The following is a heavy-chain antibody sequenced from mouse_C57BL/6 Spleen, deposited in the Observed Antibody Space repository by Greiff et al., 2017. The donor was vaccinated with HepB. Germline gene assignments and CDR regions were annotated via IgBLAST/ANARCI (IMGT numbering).Heavy chain of an antibody. D-gene: IGHD2-4*01. V-gene: IGHV1-72*01. J-gene: IGHJ3*01. CDR3: ARSRDYDETWFAY. CDR1: GYTFTSYW. CDR2: IDPNSGGT. Sequence: QVQLQQPGAELVKPGASVKLSCKASGYTFTSYWMHWVKQRPGRGLEWIGRIDPNSGGTKYNEKFKSKATLTVDKPSSTAYMPLSSLTSEDSAVYYCARSRDYDETWFAYWGQGTLVTVSA.